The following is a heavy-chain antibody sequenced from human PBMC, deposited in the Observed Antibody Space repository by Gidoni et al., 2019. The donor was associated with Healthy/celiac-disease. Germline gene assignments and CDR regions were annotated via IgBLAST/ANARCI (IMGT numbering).Heavy chain of an antibody. V-gene: IGHV3-9*01. J-gene: IGHJ4*02. Sequence: EVQLVESGGGLVQPGRSLRLSCAASGFTFADYAMHWVRQAPGKGLEWVSGISWNSGSIGYADSVKGRFTISRDNAKNSLYLQMNSLRAEDTALYYCAKEDYYDSSGRPFDYWGQGTLVTVSS. CDR2: ISWNSGSI. CDR1: GFTFADYA. D-gene: IGHD3-22*01. CDR3: AKEDYYDSSGRPFDY.